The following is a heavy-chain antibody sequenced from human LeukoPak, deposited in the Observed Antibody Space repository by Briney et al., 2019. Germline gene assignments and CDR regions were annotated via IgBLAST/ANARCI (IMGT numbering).Heavy chain of an antibody. CDR2: IYYSGST. Sequence: SETLSLTCIVSGYPISSGYYWSWIRQPPGKGLEWIGYIYYSGSTNYNPSLKSRVTISVDTSKNQFSLKLSSVTAADTAVYYCARMAAAGDPREIWGQGTMVTVSS. CDR3: ARMAAAGDPREI. V-gene: IGHV4-61*01. CDR1: GYPISSGYY. J-gene: IGHJ3*02. D-gene: IGHD6-13*01.